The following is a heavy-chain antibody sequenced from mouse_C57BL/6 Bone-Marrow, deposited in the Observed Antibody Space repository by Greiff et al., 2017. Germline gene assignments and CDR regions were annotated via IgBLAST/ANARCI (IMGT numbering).Heavy chain of an antibody. Sequence: VQLQQPGAELVKPGASVTLSCKASGYTFTSYWMHWVKQRPGQGLEWIGMIHPNSGSTNYNEKFKSKATLTVDKSSSTAYMQLSSLTAEDSAVYYCARGAYWYFDVWGTGTTVTVSS. CDR1: GYTFTSYW. CDR2: IHPNSGST. V-gene: IGHV1-64*01. J-gene: IGHJ1*03. CDR3: ARGAYWYFDV.